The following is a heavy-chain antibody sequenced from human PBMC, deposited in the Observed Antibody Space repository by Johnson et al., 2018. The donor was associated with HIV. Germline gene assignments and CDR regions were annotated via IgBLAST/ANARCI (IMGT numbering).Heavy chain of an antibody. D-gene: IGHD6-13*01. CDR2: ITYDGRNK. CDR1: GFTFRSYA. V-gene: IGHV3-30*14. Sequence: QVQLVESGGGVMQPGKSLRLSCEASGFTFRSYAMHWVRQAPGKGLEWVAVITYDGRNKYYTDSVKGRFIISRDNSKNTLFLQMNSLRAEDTAVYYCARGHSPDAFDIWGQGTIVTVSS. CDR3: ARGHSPDAFDI. J-gene: IGHJ3*02.